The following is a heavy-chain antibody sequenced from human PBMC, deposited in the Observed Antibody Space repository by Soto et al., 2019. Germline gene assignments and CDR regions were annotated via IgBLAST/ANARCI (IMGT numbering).Heavy chain of an antibody. Sequence: ASVKVSCKASGYTFTSYYMHWVRQAPGQGLEWMGSLNPSGGSTTYAQKFQGRVAMTRDTSTSTVYMELSSLRSEDTAVFYCSSGGGINMIGGVPWGSWGQGTLVTVSS. J-gene: IGHJ5*02. CDR3: SSGGGINMIGGVPWGS. CDR1: GYTFTSYY. D-gene: IGHD3-10*01. CDR2: LNPSGGST. V-gene: IGHV1-46*03.